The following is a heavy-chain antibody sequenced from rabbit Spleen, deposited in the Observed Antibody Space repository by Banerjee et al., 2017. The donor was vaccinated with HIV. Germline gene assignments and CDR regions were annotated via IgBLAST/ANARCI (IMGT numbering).Heavy chain of an antibody. Sequence: QEQLEESGGDLVKPEGSLTLTCTASGFSFNGAYYMCWVRQAPGKGLEWVACAYAGSSGSTYSATWAKGRFTISKSSSTTVTLQMTGLTAADTATYFCASDAGTSFSTYGMDLWGQGTLVTVS. CDR1: GFSFNGAYY. CDR2: AYAGSSGST. D-gene: IGHD8-1*01. CDR3: ASDAGTSFSTYGMDL. V-gene: IGHV1S45*01. J-gene: IGHJ6*01.